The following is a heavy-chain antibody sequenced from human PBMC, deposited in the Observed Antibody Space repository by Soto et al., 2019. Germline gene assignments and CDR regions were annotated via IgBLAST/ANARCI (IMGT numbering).Heavy chain of an antibody. CDR3: AREEDYYGSGSYYNKYNWFDP. CDR2: IYSHGAT. Sequence: PSETLSLTCTVSGGSISSYYWSWIRQPAGKGLEWIGRIYSHGATNYNPSLKSRVTVSLDTSNNQVSLKLTSVTAADTAVYYCAREEDYYGSGSYYNKYNWFDPWGQGTLVT. J-gene: IGHJ5*02. D-gene: IGHD3-10*01. CDR1: GGSISSYY. V-gene: IGHV4-4*07.